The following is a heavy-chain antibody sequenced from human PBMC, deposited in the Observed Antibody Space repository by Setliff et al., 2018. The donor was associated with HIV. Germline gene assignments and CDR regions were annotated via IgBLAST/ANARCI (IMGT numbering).Heavy chain of an antibody. CDR1: GGSISISSHY. Sequence: SETLSLTCTVSGGSISISSHYWAWIRQPPGKGLEWIGRIYHSGITYYNASLKSRVSISVDTSKSQFSVKLNSVTAADTAVYYCARSISLLRGPLGDVFDIWGQGTMVTVSS. CDR3: ARSISLLRGPLGDVFDI. V-gene: IGHV4-39*01. CDR2: IYHSGIT. D-gene: IGHD3-10*01. J-gene: IGHJ3*02.